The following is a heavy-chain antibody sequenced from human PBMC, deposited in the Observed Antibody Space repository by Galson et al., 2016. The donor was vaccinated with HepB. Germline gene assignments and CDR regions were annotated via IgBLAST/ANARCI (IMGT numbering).Heavy chain of an antibody. V-gene: IGHV3-33*01. D-gene: IGHD5-12*01. CDR2: IYYDGSNK. J-gene: IGHJ6*02. CDR3: ARGGWIMDV. CDR1: GFTFSTFG. Sequence: SLRLSCAASGFTFSTFGMRWVRQAPGKGLEWVALIYYDGSNKYYADSVKGRFTISRDNSYNTLYLQMNSLRAEDTAVYYCARGGWIMDVWGQGTTVTVSS.